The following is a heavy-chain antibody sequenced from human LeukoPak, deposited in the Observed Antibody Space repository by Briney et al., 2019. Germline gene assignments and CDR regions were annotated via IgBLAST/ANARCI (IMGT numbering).Heavy chain of an antibody. CDR3: ATDPPGMAGTYYYHGMDV. CDR2: FDPEDGET. V-gene: IGHV1-24*01. J-gene: IGHJ6*02. D-gene: IGHD1-1*01. Sequence: ASVKVSCKVSGYTLTELSMHWVRQAPGKGLEWMGGFDPEDGETIYAQKFQGRVTMTEDTSTDTAYMELSSLRSEDTAVYYCATDPPGMAGTYYYHGMDVWGQGTTVTVSS. CDR1: GYTLTELS.